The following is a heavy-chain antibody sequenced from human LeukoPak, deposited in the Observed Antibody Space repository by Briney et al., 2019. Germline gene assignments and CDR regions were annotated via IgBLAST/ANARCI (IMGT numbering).Heavy chain of an antibody. CDR2: IYYSGST. V-gene: IGHV4-39*01. D-gene: IGHD6-13*01. Sequence: SETLSLTCTVSGGSISSSSYYWGWIRQPPGKGLEWIGSIYYSGSTYYNPSLKSRVTISVDTSKNQFSLKLSSVTAADTAVYYCARHQTAQQLVHFDLWGRGTLVTVSS. J-gene: IGHJ2*01. CDR1: GGSISSSSYY. CDR3: ARHQTAQQLVHFDL.